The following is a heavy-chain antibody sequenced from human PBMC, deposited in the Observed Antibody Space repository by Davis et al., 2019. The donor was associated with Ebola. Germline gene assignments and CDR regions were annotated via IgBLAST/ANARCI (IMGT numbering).Heavy chain of an antibody. Sequence: GESLKISCAASRFTFSSYSMNWVRQAPGKGLEWVSSISSSSGYIYYADSVKGRFTISRDNAKNSLYLQMNSLRGEDTAVYYCARVAVAGLYNWFDPWGQGTLVTVSS. J-gene: IGHJ5*02. CDR3: ARVAVAGLYNWFDP. V-gene: IGHV3-21*01. D-gene: IGHD6-13*01. CDR2: ISSSSGYI. CDR1: RFTFSSYS.